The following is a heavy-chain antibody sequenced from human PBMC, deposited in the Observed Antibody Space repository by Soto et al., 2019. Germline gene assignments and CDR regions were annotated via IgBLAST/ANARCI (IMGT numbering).Heavy chain of an antibody. CDR1: GVSVTSYH. J-gene: IGHJ5*02. CDR3: ARDMHAGFTHDFDP. D-gene: IGHD1-1*01. Sequence: QVHLLESGPGLVKPSEPVSLTCSVSGVSVTSYHWSWIRQFPGKGLEWIAYTSHTGHTNYTPSLKSRVIISLDTSKNQVSLQLSSVTAADAAVYFCARDMHAGFTHDFDPWGQGTLVTVSS. V-gene: IGHV4-59*02. CDR2: TSHTGHT.